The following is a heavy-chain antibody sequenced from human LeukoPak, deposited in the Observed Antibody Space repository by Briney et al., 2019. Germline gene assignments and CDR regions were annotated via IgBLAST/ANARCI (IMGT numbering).Heavy chain of an antibody. V-gene: IGHV4-61*01. J-gene: IGHJ3*02. Sequence: SETLSLTCTVSGGSIRSSYYYWSWIRQPPGKGLEWIGYIYYSGSTNYNPSLKSRVTISVDTSKNQFSLKLSSVTAADTAVYYCARDKGIVGALGAFDIWGQGTMVTVSS. CDR3: ARDKGIVGALGAFDI. CDR2: IYYSGST. CDR1: GGSIRSSYYY. D-gene: IGHD1-26*01.